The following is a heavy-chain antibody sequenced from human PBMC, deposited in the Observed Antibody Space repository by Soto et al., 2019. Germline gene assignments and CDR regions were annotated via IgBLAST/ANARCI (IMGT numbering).Heavy chain of an antibody. CDR1: GGSFSGYY. D-gene: IGHD4-4*01. V-gene: IGHV4-34*01. Sequence: PSETLSLTCAVYGGSFSGYYWSWIRQSPGKGLEWIGEINHSGSTNYKPSLNYNPSLKSRVTISMDTSKNQFSLRLNSVTAADTAVYYCARADYSNSLSFDYWGQGTLVTVSS. CDR3: ARADYSNSLSFDY. J-gene: IGHJ4*02. CDR2: INHSGSTNYKPSL.